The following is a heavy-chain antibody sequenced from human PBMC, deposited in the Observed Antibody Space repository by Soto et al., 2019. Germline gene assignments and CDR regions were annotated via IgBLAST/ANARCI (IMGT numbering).Heavy chain of an antibody. V-gene: IGHV4-39*01. J-gene: IGHJ6*02. CDR3: ARRQEHRSRAYYYYGMDV. Sequence: SETLSLTCTFSGVSISSSSYYWGWIRQPPGKGLEWIGSIYYSGSTYYNPSLKSRVTISVDTSKNQFSLKLSSVTAADTAVYYCARRQEHRSRAYYYYGMDVWGQGTTVTVSS. CDR2: IYYSGST. D-gene: IGHD2-2*01. CDR1: GVSISSSSYY.